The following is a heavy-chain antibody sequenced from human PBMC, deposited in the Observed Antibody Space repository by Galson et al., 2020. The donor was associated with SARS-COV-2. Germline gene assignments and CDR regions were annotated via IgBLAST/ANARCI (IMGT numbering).Heavy chain of an antibody. D-gene: IGHD2-2*01. V-gene: IGHV3-33*01. J-gene: IGHJ3*02. Sequence: GSLRLSCAASGFTFSSYGMHWVRQAPGKGLEWVAVIWYDGSNKYYADSVKGRFTISRDNSKNTLYLQMNSLRAEDTAVYYCASEVPVVGADDAFDIWGQGTMVTVSS. CDR2: IWYDGSNK. CDR1: GFTFSSYG. CDR3: ASEVPVVGADDAFDI.